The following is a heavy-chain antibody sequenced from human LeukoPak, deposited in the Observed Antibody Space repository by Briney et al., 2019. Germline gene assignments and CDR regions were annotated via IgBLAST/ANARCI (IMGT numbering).Heavy chain of an antibody. CDR3: ARKDGGYSSSANDY. D-gene: IGHD6-13*01. CDR1: GGTFSSYA. V-gene: IGHV1-18*01. Sequence: ASVKVSCKASGGTFSSYAISWVRQAPGQGLEWMGWISAYNGNTNYAQKLQGRVTMTTDTSTSTAYMELRSLRSDDTAVYYCARKDGGYSSSANDYWGQGTLVTVSS. CDR2: ISAYNGNT. J-gene: IGHJ4*02.